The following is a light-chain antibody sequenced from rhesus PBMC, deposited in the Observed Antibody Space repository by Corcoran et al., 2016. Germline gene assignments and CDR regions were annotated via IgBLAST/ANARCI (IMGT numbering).Light chain of an antibody. CDR2: DAS. Sequence: DIQLTQSPSSLSASVGDRVTITCRASQDISRDLAWYQQKPGKAPNLLYYDASNLQSGVPSRFSGSGSGTHFTLPLCSLQPEDFAVYYCQQRNGYPYSFGRGTKVGIK. J-gene: IGKJ2*01. CDR1: QDISRD. CDR3: QQRNGYPYS. V-gene: IGKV1-38*01.